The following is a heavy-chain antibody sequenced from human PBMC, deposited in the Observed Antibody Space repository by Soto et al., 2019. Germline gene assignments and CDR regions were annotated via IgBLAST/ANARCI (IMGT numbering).Heavy chain of an antibody. CDR1: GFTFRDYP. V-gene: IGHV3-23*01. D-gene: IGHD6-25*01. Sequence: EVQLLESGGGLVQPGGSLRLSCVASGFTFRDYPMSWVRQAPGRGLEWVSSISGSDFNTYYEDNVKGRFTISRDISKNTLYLQMNSLRAEDTALYYCAKDPRGAGYNGDYYFDYWGQGTLVTVSS. CDR2: ISGSDFNT. CDR3: AKDPRGAGYNGDYYFDY. J-gene: IGHJ4*02.